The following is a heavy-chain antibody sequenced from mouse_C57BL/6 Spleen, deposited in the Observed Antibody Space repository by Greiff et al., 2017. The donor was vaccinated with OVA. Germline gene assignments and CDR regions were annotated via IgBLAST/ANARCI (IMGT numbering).Heavy chain of an antibody. D-gene: IGHD1-1*01. Sequence: QVQLQQPGAELVKPGASVKLSCKASGYTFTSYWMHWVKQRPGQGLEWIGMIHPNSGSTNYNEKFKSKATLTVDKSSSTAYMQLSSLTSEDSAVYYCARGGLLLRPYDAMDYWGQGTSVTVSS. J-gene: IGHJ4*01. CDR2: IHPNSGST. CDR1: GYTFTSYW. CDR3: ARGGLLLRPYDAMDY. V-gene: IGHV1-64*01.